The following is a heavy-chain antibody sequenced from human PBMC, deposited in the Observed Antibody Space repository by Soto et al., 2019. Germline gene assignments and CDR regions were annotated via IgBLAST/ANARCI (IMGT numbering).Heavy chain of an antibody. CDR1: GGSISSGSFY. D-gene: IGHD3-9*01. CDR3: ARTTFYDIFTAYYSLFDY. Sequence: QVQLQESGPGLVKPSQTLTLTCTVSGGSISSGSFYWSWIRQHPGKGLEWIGHIYDSGSSYYNPFLERRFSISVDMSKYQFSVKLSAVTAADTAVYFCARTTFYDIFTAYYSLFDYWGQGTLVTVSS. V-gene: IGHV4-31*03. J-gene: IGHJ4*02. CDR2: IYDSGSS.